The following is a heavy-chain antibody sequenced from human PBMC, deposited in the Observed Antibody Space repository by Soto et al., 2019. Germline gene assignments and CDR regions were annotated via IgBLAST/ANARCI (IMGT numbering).Heavy chain of an antibody. CDR3: ARGDPEYCTKGVCYALFDY. V-gene: IGHV1-18*01. J-gene: IGHJ4*02. Sequence: ASVKVSCKASGYTFTSYGISWVRQAPGQGLEWMGWISAYNGNTNYAQKLQGRVTMTTDTTTSTAYMELRSLRSDDTAVYYCARGDPEYCTKGVCYALFDYWGQGTLVTVSS. D-gene: IGHD2-8*01. CDR1: GYTFTSYG. CDR2: ISAYNGNT.